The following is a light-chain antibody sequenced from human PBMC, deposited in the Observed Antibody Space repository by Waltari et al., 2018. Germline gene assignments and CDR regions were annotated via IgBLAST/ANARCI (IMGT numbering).Light chain of an antibody. Sequence: ILLTQSPGTLSLSPGVGATLSCRASQSVGRSLASYQQKPGQPPRLLIFGTSNRATGIPDRFSGSGSGTEFSLTITRLEPEDVAVYYCQHYVSLPVTFGPGTKVEIK. J-gene: IGKJ1*01. CDR1: QSVGRS. CDR2: GTS. V-gene: IGKV3-20*01. CDR3: QHYVSLPVT.